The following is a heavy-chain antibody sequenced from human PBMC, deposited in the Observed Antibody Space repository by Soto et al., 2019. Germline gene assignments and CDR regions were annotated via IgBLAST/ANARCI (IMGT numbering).Heavy chain of an antibody. CDR3: ARGRYGDY. V-gene: IGHV1-18*01. CDR2: ISAHNGNT. J-gene: IGHJ4*01. D-gene: IGHD1-1*01. Sequence: QVHLVQSGAEVKKPGASVKVSCKGSGYAFTTYGITWVRQAPGQGLEWMGWISAHNGNTNYAQKLQGRVTVTRDTSTSTAYMELRSLRSDDTAVYYLARGRYGDYWGHGALVTVSS. CDR1: GYAFTTYG.